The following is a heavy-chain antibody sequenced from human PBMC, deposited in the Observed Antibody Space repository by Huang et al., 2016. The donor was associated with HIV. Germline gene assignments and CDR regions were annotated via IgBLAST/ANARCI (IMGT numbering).Heavy chain of an antibody. J-gene: IGHJ3*02. CDR3: ATGFDTYYDI. Sequence: QVQLVQSGAEVKKPGASVKVSCKVSGYTLTELSIHWVRRVHGKGLEWKDGFAPEHGKTNYHQNFQGRVTMTEDTSTDTAYMELNSLRSEDTAVYYCATGFDTYYDIWGQGTMVIASS. CDR1: GYTLTELS. D-gene: IGHD2-21*01. V-gene: IGHV1-24*01. CDR2: FAPEHGKT.